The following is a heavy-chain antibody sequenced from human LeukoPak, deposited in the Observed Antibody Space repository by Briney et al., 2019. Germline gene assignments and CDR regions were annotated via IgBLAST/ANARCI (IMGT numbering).Heavy chain of an antibody. V-gene: IGHV4-38-2*02. D-gene: IGHD4-23*01. J-gene: IGHJ4*02. Sequence: SETLSLTCTVSGYSISSGFYWGWIRRPPGKGLECIGSTYHSGSTYYNPSLKSRVTISVDTSKNQFSLNLSSVTAADTAMYYCARAVGTSRNFFDYWGQGTLVTVSS. CDR1: GYSISSGFY. CDR3: ARAVGTSRNFFDY. CDR2: TYHSGST.